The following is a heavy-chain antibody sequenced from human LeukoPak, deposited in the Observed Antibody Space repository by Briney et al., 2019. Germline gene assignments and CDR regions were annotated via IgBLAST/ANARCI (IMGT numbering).Heavy chain of an antibody. CDR1: GYSFSSYW. V-gene: IGHV5-51*01. CDR2: IFPGDSET. Sequence: GESLKISCKGSGYSFSSYWIGWMRQMPGKGLEWMGIIFPGDSETRYSLSFQGQVNLSADQSLSTAYLEWSSLKGSDTAMYYCARVRSSSLYDFDYWGQGTLVTVSS. D-gene: IGHD6-13*01. J-gene: IGHJ4*02. CDR3: ARVRSSSLYDFDY.